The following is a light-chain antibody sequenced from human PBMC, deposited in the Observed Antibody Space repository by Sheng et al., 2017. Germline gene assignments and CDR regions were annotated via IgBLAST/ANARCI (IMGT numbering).Light chain of an antibody. J-gene: IGKJ2*01. CDR2: DAS. V-gene: IGKV3-20*01. CDR1: QSVSTY. CDR3: QQYGSSPYT. Sequence: EIVLTQSPDTLSLSPGERATLSCRASQSVSTYLAWYQQKPGQAPRLLIYDASQRATGIPARFSGSGSGTEFTLTISRLEPEDFAVYYCQQYGSSPYTFGQGTKLEI.